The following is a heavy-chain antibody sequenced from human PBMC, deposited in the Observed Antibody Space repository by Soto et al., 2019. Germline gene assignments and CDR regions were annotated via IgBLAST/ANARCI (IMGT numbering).Heavy chain of an antibody. J-gene: IGHJ5*02. CDR2: IYVTGAV. CDR3: ARLRIATNNYKWFDP. V-gene: IGHV4-31*03. D-gene: IGHD2-21*01. Sequence: PSETLSLTCSVSGAALNSGNYYWSWIRQVPGKGLEWIGHIYVTGAVDCNPSLRDRITISQDTSERQFSLNLRLVTAADTAVYYCARLRIATNNYKWFDPWGQGTLVTVS. CDR1: GAALNSGNYY.